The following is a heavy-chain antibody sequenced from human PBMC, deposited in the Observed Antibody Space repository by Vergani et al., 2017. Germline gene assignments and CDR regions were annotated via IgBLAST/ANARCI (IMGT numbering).Heavy chain of an antibody. CDR2: FDPEDGET. CDR1: GYTLTELS. J-gene: IGHJ4*02. Sequence: QVQLVQSGAEVKKPGASVKVSCKVSGYTLTELSMHWVRQAPGKGLEWMGGFDPEDGETIYAQKFQGIVTMTEDTSKDTAYMELSSLRSEDTAVYYCATALDSRLRFLEWLTDYWGQGTLVTVSS. CDR3: ATALDSRLRFLEWLTDY. D-gene: IGHD3-3*01. V-gene: IGHV1-24*01.